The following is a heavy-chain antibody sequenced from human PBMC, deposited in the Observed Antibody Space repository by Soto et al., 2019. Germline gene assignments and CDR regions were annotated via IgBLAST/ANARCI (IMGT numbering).Heavy chain of an antibody. CDR3: AIPGAGDFDY. CDR1: GASISNTDW. D-gene: IGHD6-13*01. J-gene: IGHJ4*02. Sequence: AEPLSLTCPFSGASISNTDWWSWVRQRPGKGLEWIGEIYHSGTTNCDPSLKSRVTISLDKSKSQFSLKLTSVTAADTAVYYCAIPGAGDFDYWGQGTLVTVSS. V-gene: IGHV4-4*02. CDR2: IYHSGTT.